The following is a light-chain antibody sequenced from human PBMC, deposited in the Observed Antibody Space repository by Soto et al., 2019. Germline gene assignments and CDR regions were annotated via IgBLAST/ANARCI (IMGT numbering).Light chain of an antibody. CDR1: QTANSN. V-gene: IGKV3-15*01. CDR2: GAS. Sequence: EIVMTQSPATLSVSPGERATLSCRASQTANSNLAWYQQKPGQAPRLLIYGASTRATGIPARFSGSGSGTEFTLTISSLQSEDFAVYYCQQYNNWPRTFGQGTKVDI. CDR3: QQYNNWPRT. J-gene: IGKJ1*01.